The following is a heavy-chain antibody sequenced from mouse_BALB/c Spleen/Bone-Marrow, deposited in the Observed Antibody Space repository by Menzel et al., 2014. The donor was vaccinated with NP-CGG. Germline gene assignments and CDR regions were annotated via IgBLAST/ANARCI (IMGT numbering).Heavy chain of an antibody. CDR3: ARPKGFALDY. Sequence: VQLQQSGAELASPGASVKMSCKASGYTLTDYTIQWVKQRPGQGLEWIGYVNPRSGCANYNQKFKDKATLTADKSSSTAFMQLSSLTSEDSAVYYCARPKGFALDYWGQGTALTVSS. CDR1: GYTLTDYT. J-gene: IGHJ2*01. CDR2: VNPRSGCA. V-gene: IGHV1-4*01.